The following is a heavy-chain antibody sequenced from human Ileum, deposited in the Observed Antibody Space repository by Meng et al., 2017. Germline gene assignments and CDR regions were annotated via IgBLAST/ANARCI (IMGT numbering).Heavy chain of an antibody. CDR2: ITTKTDTYAT. Sequence: GESLKISCAASGFTFSNSHVHWVRQASGKGLEWVGRITTKTDTYATTYAPSVRGRFAISRDDSINTAYLQMNTLKTDDTAVYYCTIYATGHIWGQGTTVTVSS. CDR1: GFTFSNSH. CDR3: TIYATGHI. D-gene: IGHD2/OR15-2a*01. V-gene: IGHV3-73*01. J-gene: IGHJ3*02.